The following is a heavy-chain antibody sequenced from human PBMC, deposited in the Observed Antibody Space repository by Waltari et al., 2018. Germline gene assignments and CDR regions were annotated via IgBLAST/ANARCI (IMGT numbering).Heavy chain of an antibody. D-gene: IGHD2-2*01. CDR2: IIPIFGTA. Sequence: QVQLVQSGAEVTKPGSSVKVSCKASGGTFSSYSSSWVRQAPGQGLEWMGGIIPIFGTANYAQKFQGRVTITTDESTSTAYMELSSLRSEDTAVYYCARGYQLLTYNDAFDIWGQGTMVTVSS. CDR3: ARGYQLLTYNDAFDI. J-gene: IGHJ3*02. CDR1: GGTFSSYS. V-gene: IGHV1-69*05.